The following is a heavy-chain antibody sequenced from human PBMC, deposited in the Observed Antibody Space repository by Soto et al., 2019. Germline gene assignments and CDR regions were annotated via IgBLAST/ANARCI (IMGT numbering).Heavy chain of an antibody. Sequence: EVQLVESGGGLVQPGGSLRLSCAASGFTLSSYWMHWVRQAPGKGLVWVSRISSDGSSTSYADSVKGRFTISRDNAKNTLYLQMNSLRVEDTAVYYCAGRGGDYYYYGMDVWGQGTTVTVS. CDR1: GFTLSSYW. CDR3: AGRGGDYYYYGMDV. D-gene: IGHD1-26*01. V-gene: IGHV3-74*01. CDR2: ISSDGSST. J-gene: IGHJ6*02.